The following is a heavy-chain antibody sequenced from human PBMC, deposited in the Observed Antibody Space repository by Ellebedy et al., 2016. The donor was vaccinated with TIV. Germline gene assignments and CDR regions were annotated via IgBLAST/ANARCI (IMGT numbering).Heavy chain of an antibody. Sequence: GESLKISXTASGFTFSMYGMNWVRQAPGQGLEWVAFSVGVGTTKYYADSVKGRFTISRDNVENSLYLQMSSLRVEDTAVYFCARCGNYMGDAFDVWGQGTVVTVSS. V-gene: IGHV3-48*01. CDR3: ARCGNYMGDAFDV. CDR1: GFTFSMYG. D-gene: IGHD1-26*01. CDR2: SVGVGTTK. J-gene: IGHJ3*01.